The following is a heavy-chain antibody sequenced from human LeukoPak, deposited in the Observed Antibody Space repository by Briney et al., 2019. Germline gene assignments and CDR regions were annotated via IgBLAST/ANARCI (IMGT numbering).Heavy chain of an antibody. D-gene: IGHD3-9*01. CDR1: GFTFSDYY. J-gene: IGHJ6*02. Sequence: PGGSLRLSCAASGFTFSDYYMSWIRQAPGKGLEWVSYISSSDSTIYYADSVKGRFTISRDNAKSSLYLQMNSLRAEDTAVYYCARMYYAILTGPQPYYYGMDVWGQGTTVTVSS. CDR3: ARMYYAILTGPQPYYYGMDV. V-gene: IGHV3-11*01. CDR2: ISSSDSTI.